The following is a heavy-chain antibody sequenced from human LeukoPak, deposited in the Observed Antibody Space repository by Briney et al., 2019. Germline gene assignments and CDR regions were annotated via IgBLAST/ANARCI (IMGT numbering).Heavy chain of an antibody. Sequence: GGSLRLSCAASGFTFSSYGMSWVRQAPGKGLEWVSYISSSSSTIYYADSVKGRFTISRDNAKNSLYLQMNSLRAEDTAVYYCARDNLAVAVGFDYWGQGTLVTVSS. V-gene: IGHV3-48*04. J-gene: IGHJ4*02. CDR2: ISSSSSTI. CDR1: GFTFSSYG. CDR3: ARDNLAVAVGFDY. D-gene: IGHD6-19*01.